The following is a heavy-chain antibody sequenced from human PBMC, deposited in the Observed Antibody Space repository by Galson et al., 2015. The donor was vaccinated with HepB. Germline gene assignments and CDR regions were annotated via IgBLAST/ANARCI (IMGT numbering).Heavy chain of an antibody. Sequence: SLRLSCAASGFTFSSYGMHWVRQAPGKGLEWVAVIWYDGSNKYYADSVKGRFTISRDKSKNTLYLQMNSLRAEDTAVYYCARGPVTTQCYYYYGMDVWGPGTTVTVSS. CDR3: ARGPVTTQCYYYYGMDV. D-gene: IGHD4-17*01. V-gene: IGHV3-33*08. CDR1: GFTFSSYG. CDR2: IWYDGSNK. J-gene: IGHJ6*02.